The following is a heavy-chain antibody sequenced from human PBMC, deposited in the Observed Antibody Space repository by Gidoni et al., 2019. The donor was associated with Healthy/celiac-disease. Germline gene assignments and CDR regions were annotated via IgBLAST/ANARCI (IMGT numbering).Heavy chain of an antibody. J-gene: IGHJ5*02. CDR3: AREQDIVVVVAATHNWFDP. V-gene: IGHV4-61*02. CDR1: GGSISSGSYY. D-gene: IGHD2-15*01. CDR2: IYTSGST. Sequence: QVQLQESGPGLVKPSQTLSLTCTVSGGSISSGSYYWSWIRQPAGKGLEWIGRIYTSGSTNYNPSLKSRVTISVDTSKNQFSLKLSSVTAADTAVYYCAREQDIVVVVAATHNWFDPWGQGTLVTVSS.